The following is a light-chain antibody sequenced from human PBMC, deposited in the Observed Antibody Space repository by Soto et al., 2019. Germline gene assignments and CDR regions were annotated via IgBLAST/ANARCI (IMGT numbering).Light chain of an antibody. CDR3: SSYTSSSSRV. CDR1: SSDVGGYNS. J-gene: IGLJ1*01. V-gene: IGLV2-14*01. Sequence: QSVLTQPASVSGSPGQSITISCTGTSSDVGGYNSVSWYQQHPGKAPKLMISEVSNRPAGVSNRFSGSKSGNTASLTISGLQAEDEADYYCSSYTSSSSRVFGTGTKVTVL. CDR2: EVS.